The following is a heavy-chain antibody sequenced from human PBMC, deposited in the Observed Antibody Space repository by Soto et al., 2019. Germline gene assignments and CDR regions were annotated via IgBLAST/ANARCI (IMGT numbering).Heavy chain of an antibody. J-gene: IGHJ6*02. V-gene: IGHV1-69*13. CDR1: GGTFSSYA. CDR3: AAAYYYDSSGYYSHSDYYYYGMDV. D-gene: IGHD3-22*01. CDR2: IIPIFGTA. Sequence: SVKVSCKASGGTFSSYAISWVRQAPGQGLEWMGGIIPIFGTANYAQKFQGRVTITADESTSTAYMELSSLRSEDTAVYYCAAAYYYDSSGYYSHSDYYYYGMDVWGQGTTVTVSS.